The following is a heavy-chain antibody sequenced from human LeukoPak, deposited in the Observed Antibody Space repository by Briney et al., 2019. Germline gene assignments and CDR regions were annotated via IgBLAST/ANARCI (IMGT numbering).Heavy chain of an antibody. V-gene: IGHV3-43*01. CDR2: ISWDGGST. J-gene: IGHJ4*02. D-gene: IGHD3-22*01. CDR1: GFTFDDYT. CDR3: AKDIVNYYDSSGYYPSFDY. Sequence: PGGSLRLSCAASGFTFDDYTMHWVRQAPGKGLEWVSLISWDGGSTYYADSVKGQFTISRDNSKNSLYLQMNSLRTEDTALYYCAKDIVNYYDSSGYYPSFDYWGQGTLVTVSS.